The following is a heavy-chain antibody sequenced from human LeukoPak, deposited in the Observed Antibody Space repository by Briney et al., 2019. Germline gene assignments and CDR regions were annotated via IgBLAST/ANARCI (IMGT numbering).Heavy chain of an antibody. CDR1: GYTFTGYY. Sequence: GASVKVSCKASGYTFTGYYMHWVRHAPGQGLEWMGWINPNSRGTDSAQKFQGRFSMTRDTSISTAYMELSRLRSDDTAVYYCARRAREYSHDAFDIWGQGTMVTVSS. CDR3: ARRAREYSHDAFDI. CDR2: INPNSRGT. J-gene: IGHJ3*02. V-gene: IGHV1-2*02. D-gene: IGHD5-18*01.